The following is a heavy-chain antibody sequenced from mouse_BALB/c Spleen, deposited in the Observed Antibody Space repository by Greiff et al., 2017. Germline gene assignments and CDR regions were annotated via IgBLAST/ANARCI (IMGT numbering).Heavy chain of an antibody. V-gene: IGHV3-2*02. CDR1: GYSITSDYA. J-gene: IGHJ4*01. Sequence: DVQLQESGPGLVKPSQSLSLTCTVTGYSITSDYAWNWIRQFPGNKLEWMGYISYSGSTSYNPSLKSRISITRDTSKNQFFLQLNSVTTEDTATYYCARYYGYGGAMDYWGQGTSVTVSS. D-gene: IGHD1-2*01. CDR3: ARYYGYGGAMDY. CDR2: ISYSGST.